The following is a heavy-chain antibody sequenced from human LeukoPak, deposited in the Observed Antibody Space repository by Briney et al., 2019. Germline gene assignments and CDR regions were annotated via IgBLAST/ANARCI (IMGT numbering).Heavy chain of an antibody. J-gene: IGHJ4*02. D-gene: IGHD3-3*01. V-gene: IGHV5-51*01. CDR1: GYTFTNYW. CDR3: ARRNYDFWSAYYEARGVEPRPQNYYFDY. Sequence: GESLKISCKASGYTFTNYWIGWVRQMPGRGLEWMGIIYPGDSDTRHSPSFQGRVTISADKSITTAYLQWSSLKASDTAMYYCARRNYDFWSAYYEARGVEPRPQNYYFDYWGQGSLVTVSS. CDR2: IYPGDSDT.